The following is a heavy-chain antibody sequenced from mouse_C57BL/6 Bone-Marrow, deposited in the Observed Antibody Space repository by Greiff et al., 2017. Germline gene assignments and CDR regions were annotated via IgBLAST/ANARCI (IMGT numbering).Heavy chain of an antibody. D-gene: IGHD2-4*01. CDR3: ERRVYDYGGGGYYYAMDY. CDR1: GFTFSDYG. V-gene: IGHV5-17*01. Sequence: EVMLVESGGGLVKPGGSLKLSCAASGFTFSDYGMHWVRQAPEKGLEWVAYISSGSSTIYYADTVKGRFTISRDNAKHTLFLQMTSLRSEDTAMYYCERRVYDYGGGGYYYAMDYWGQGTSVTVSS. J-gene: IGHJ4*01. CDR2: ISSGSSTI.